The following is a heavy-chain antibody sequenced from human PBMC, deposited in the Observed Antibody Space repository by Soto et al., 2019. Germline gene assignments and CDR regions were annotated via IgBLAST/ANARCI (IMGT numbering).Heavy chain of an antibody. CDR2: IYDSWST. Sequence: QVQLQESGPELVKPSETLVLTCTVSGGSISSYYWSWIRQPPGKGLEWIGYIYDSWSTNYNPSHVLRVTISVDTSKNHFSLNLSCVTAADTSVYYCARRYGYCFDYWGQGTLVTVSS. J-gene: IGHJ4*02. CDR3: ARRYGYCFDY. D-gene: IGHD2-2*03. CDR1: GGSISSYY. V-gene: IGHV4-59*08.